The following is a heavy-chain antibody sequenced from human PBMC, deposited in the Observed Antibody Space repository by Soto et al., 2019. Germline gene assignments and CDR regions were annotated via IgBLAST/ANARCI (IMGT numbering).Heavy chain of an antibody. V-gene: IGHV3-53*01. D-gene: IGHD3-10*01. Sequence: GGSLRLSCAASGLTVSNAYMAWVRQAPGMGLEWVSVIYDNGTTYYADSVKGRFTISRDTSTNTLSLQMDSLRAEDTAVYYCVRPLPSGRNYGLDVWGQGTTVTVSS. J-gene: IGHJ6*02. CDR2: IYDNGTT. CDR1: GLTVSNAY. CDR3: VRPLPSGRNYGLDV.